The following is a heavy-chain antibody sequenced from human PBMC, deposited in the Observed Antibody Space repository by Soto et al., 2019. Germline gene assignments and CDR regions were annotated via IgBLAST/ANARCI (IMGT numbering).Heavy chain of an antibody. Sequence: EVQLVESGGGLVQPGGSLRLSCEASGFIFSDHYMDWVRQAPGQGLEWVGRIRNRANSYSTEYAASVKGRFTISRDDSKSSLYLHVNSLRTDDPAVDYCGRDGALSGASGYYDSWGQGTLVTVSS. CDR2: IRNRANSYST. D-gene: IGHD1-26*01. V-gene: IGHV3-72*01. J-gene: IGHJ4*02. CDR3: GRDGALSGASGYYDS. CDR1: GFIFSDHY.